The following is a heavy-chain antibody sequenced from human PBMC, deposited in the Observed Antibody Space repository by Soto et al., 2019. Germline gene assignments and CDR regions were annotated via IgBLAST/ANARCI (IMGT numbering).Heavy chain of an antibody. CDR2: IYYSGST. CDR1: GGSISSYY. CDR3: ARDRRDGYKRYFEF. Sequence: SETLSLTCTVSGGSISSYYWSWIRQPPGKGLEWIGYIYYSGSTNYNPSLKSRVTISVDTSKNQFSLKLSSVTAADTAVYFCARDRRDGYKRYFEFWGQGNQVTVSS. D-gene: IGHD5-12*01. V-gene: IGHV4-59*01. J-gene: IGHJ4*02.